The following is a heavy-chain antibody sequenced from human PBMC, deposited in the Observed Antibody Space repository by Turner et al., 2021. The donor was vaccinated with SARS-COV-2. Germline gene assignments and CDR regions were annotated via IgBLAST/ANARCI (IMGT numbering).Heavy chain of an antibody. CDR1: GLTVSSNY. J-gene: IGHJ4*02. CDR2: IYSGGST. Sequence: EVQLVESGGGLVQPGGSHRLSCAASGLTVSSNYMSWVRQAPGKGLEGVSVIYSGGSTYYADSVQVRFTIARDNSKNTLYLQMNSLRAEDTAVYYCARDRVGARGDVVWGQGTLVTVSS. CDR3: ARDRVGARGDVV. V-gene: IGHV3-66*01. D-gene: IGHD1-26*01.